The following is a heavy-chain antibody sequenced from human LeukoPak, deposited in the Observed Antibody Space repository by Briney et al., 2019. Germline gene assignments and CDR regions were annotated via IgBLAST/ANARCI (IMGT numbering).Heavy chain of an antibody. D-gene: IGHD1-7*01. Sequence: SETLSLTCTVSGGSISSYYWSWIRQPPGKGLEWIGYIYYSGSTNYNPSLKSRVTISVDTSKNRFSLKLSSVTAADTAVYYCARDLGITGTTGGYWGQGTLVTVSS. CDR2: IYYSGST. J-gene: IGHJ4*02. CDR1: GGSISSYY. V-gene: IGHV4-59*01. CDR3: ARDLGITGTTGGY.